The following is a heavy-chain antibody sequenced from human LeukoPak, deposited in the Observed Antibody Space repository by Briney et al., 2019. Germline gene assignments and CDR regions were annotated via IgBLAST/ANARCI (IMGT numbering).Heavy chain of an antibody. V-gene: IGHV3-23*01. CDR2: ISGGGGST. J-gene: IGHJ3*02. D-gene: IGHD2-2*01. Sequence: GGSLRLSCAASGFSFSSYAMSWVRQAPGKGLKWVSAISGGGGSTNYADSVKGRFTISRDNSKNTLYLQMNSLRAEDTAVYYCAKEGYCSSTSCSYDAFDIWGQGTMVTVSS. CDR1: GFSFSSYA. CDR3: AKEGYCSSTSCSYDAFDI.